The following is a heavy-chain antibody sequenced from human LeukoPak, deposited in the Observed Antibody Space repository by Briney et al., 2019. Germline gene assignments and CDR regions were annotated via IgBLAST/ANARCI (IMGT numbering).Heavy chain of an antibody. CDR1: GFSFSDYV. CDR3: ARGGDLKYCSGGSCYSVDY. Sequence: PGGSLRLSCAASGFSFSDYVIHWVRQAPAKGLDWVAVISKDGGTKYYADSVKGRLTISRDNSKNMLYLQMNSLRPEDTAVYYCARGGDLKYCSGGSCYSVDYWSQGTLVTVSS. J-gene: IGHJ4*02. D-gene: IGHD2-15*01. CDR2: ISKDGGTK. V-gene: IGHV3-30-3*01.